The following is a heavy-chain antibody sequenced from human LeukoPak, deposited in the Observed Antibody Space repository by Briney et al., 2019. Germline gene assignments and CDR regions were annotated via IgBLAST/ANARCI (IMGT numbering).Heavy chain of an antibody. J-gene: IGHJ3*01. D-gene: IGHD7-27*01. CDR3: AREDDDWGPNTFDV. CDR1: GFTFSSYA. Sequence: GGSLRLSCAASGFTFSSYAMHWVRQAPGKGLEWVSYINSGSSYMYYPDSVKGRFTISRDNAKNSLYLQMDSLRDEDTAVYYCAREDDDWGPNTFDVWGQGTVVTVSS. CDR2: INSGSSYM. V-gene: IGHV3-48*02.